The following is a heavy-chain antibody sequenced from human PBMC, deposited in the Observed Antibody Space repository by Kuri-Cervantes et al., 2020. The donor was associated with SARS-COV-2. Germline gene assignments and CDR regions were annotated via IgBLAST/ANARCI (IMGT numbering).Heavy chain of an antibody. J-gene: IGHJ4*02. D-gene: IGHD1-26*01. CDR1: GFTFSSYA. V-gene: IGHV3-21*01. Sequence: GESLKISCAASGFTFSSYAMHWVRQAPGKGLEWVSSISSSSSYIYYADSVKGRFTISRDNAKNSLYLQMNSLRAEDTAVYYCADWELLQLWGQGTLVTVSS. CDR2: ISSSSSYI. CDR3: ADWELLQL.